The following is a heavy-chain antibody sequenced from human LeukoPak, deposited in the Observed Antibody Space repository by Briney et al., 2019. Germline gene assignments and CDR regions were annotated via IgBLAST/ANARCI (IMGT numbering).Heavy chain of an antibody. V-gene: IGHV4-31*03. CDR3: AGGTFPTFDY. Sequence: SETLSLTCTVSGGSISSGGYCWSWIRQHPGKGLEWIGYIYYSGSTYYNPSLKSRVTISVDTSKNQFSLKLSSVTAADTAVYYCAGGTFPTFDYWGQGTLVTVSS. CDR1: GGSISSGGYC. CDR2: IYYSGST. J-gene: IGHJ4*02. D-gene: IGHD1-1*01.